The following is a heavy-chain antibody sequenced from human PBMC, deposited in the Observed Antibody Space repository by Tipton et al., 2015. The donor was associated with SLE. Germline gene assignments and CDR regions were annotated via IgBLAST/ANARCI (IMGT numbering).Heavy chain of an antibody. Sequence: AGLVKPSQTLSLTCAVYGESFNGYFWTWIRQPPGKGLEWIAEIIHSGVTNYNPSLRSRVTISVDMSKNQVSLRLNSITAADTAVYYCARVAPSEVFDYWGQGTLVTVSS. J-gene: IGHJ4*02. D-gene: IGHD5-12*01. CDR3: ARVAPSEVFDY. CDR2: IIHSGVT. CDR1: GESFNGYF. V-gene: IGHV4-34*12.